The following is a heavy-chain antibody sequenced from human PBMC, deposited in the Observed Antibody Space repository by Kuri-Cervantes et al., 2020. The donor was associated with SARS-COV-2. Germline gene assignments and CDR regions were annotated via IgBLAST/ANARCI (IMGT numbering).Heavy chain of an antibody. V-gene: IGHV3-23*01. D-gene: IGHD1-26*01. CDR3: AKVDPPVEWELPVSYFDY. J-gene: IGHJ4*02. CDR1: GFTFTTYS. CDR2: ISGSGGST. Sequence: ETLSLTCAASGFTFTTYSMTWVRQAPGKGLECVSAISGSGGSTYYADSVKGRFTISRDNSKNTLYLQMNSLRAEDTAVYYCAKVDPPVEWELPVSYFDYWGQGTLVTVSS.